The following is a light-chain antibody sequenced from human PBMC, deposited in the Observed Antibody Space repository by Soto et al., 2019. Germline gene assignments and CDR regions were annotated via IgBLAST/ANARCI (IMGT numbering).Light chain of an antibody. CDR2: GAS. CDR3: QQYNTYST. Sequence: VALTHSPGTLSFSPGAIATLSFRASQTIANNYLTGYQQKPGQAPRVLIYGASLRATGVPTRFSGSGSGTEFTLTISSLQPDDFATYYCQQYNTYSTFGQGTRLEIK. J-gene: IGKJ5*01. V-gene: IGKV3-20*01. CDR1: QTIANNY.